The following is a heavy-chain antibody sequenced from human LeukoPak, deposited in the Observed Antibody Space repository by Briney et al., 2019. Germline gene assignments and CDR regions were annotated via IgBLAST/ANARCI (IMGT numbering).Heavy chain of an antibody. CDR2: TSGDGNNK. V-gene: IGHV3-30*03. CDR3: ARGLYGGNSGVDY. D-gene: IGHD4-23*01. Sequence: PGGSLRLSCAASGFTFSSYGMHWVRQAPGKGLEWVAVTSGDGNNKYYADSVKGRFTISRDISENTLFLQMNSLRPEDTAVYYCARGLYGGNSGVDYWGQGALVSVSS. CDR1: GFTFSSYG. J-gene: IGHJ4*02.